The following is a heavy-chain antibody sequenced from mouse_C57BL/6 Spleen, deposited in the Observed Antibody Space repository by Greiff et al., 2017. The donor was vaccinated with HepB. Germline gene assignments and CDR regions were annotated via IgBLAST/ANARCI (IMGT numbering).Heavy chain of an antibody. J-gene: IGHJ4*01. CDR1: GFTFSDYY. V-gene: IGHV5-16*01. D-gene: IGHD1-1*01. CDR3: AREGYYYGSSYDAMDY. CDR2: INYDGSST. Sequence: DVKLVESEGGLVQPGSSMKLSCTASGFTFSDYYMAWVRQVPEKGLEWVANINYDGSSTYYLDSLKSRFIISRDNAKNILYLQMSSLKSEDTATYYCAREGYYYGSSYDAMDYWGQGTSVTVSS.